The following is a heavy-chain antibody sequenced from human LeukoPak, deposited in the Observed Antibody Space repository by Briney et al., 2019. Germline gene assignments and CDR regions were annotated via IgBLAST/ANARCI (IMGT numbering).Heavy chain of an antibody. CDR1: GFIFNIYG. CDR2: IWYDGGNK. J-gene: IGHJ4*02. V-gene: IGHV3-33*01. CDR3: AREASSGRAFDY. D-gene: IGHD6-19*01. Sequence: GGSLRLSCAASGFIFNIYGMHWVRQAPGKGLEWVAVIWYDGGNKYNADSVKGRFTISRDNSKNTLYLQMNSLRAEDTAVYYCAREASSGRAFDYWGQGILVTVSS.